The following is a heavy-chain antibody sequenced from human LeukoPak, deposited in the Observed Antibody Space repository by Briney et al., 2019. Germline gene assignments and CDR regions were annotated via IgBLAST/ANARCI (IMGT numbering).Heavy chain of an antibody. D-gene: IGHD7-27*01. J-gene: IGHJ3*02. V-gene: IGHV3-48*03. CDR2: ISSSGSTI. Sequence: GGSLTLSCAPSGFTFSSYEMNWVRQAPGKGLEWVSYISSSGSTICYADSVKGRFTISRDNAKNSLYLQMNSLRDEDTAVYYCARATNWGYAFDIWGQGTVVTVSS. CDR1: GFTFSSYE. CDR3: ARATNWGYAFDI.